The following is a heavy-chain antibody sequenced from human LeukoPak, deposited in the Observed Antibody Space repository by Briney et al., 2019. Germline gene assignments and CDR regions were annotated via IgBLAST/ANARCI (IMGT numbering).Heavy chain of an antibody. CDR3: ARDYYYDSSGYYSP. D-gene: IGHD3-22*01. J-gene: IGHJ5*02. CDR1: GYTFTGYY. Sequence: ASVKVSCKASGYTFTGYYMHWVRQAPGRGLEWMGWINPNSGGTNYAQKFQGRVTMTRDTSISTAYMELSRLRSDDTAVYYCARDYYYDSSGYYSPWGQGTLVTVSS. CDR2: INPNSGGT. V-gene: IGHV1-2*02.